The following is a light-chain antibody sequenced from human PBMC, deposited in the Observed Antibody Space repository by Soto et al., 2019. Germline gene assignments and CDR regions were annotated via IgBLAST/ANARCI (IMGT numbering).Light chain of an antibody. V-gene: IGKV3-11*01. J-gene: IGKJ4*01. Sequence: EIVLTQSPATLSLSPGERATLSCRASQIVYSDSAWYQQKPGQAPRLLIYDISSRATGTPVRFSGSGSETDFTLTISSLEPEDIAIYFCQQRSAWPLTFGGGSKVEI. CDR1: QIVYSD. CDR2: DIS. CDR3: QQRSAWPLT.